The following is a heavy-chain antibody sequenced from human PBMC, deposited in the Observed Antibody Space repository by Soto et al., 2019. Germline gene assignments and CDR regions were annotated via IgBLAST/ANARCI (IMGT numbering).Heavy chain of an antibody. D-gene: IGHD6-6*01. Sequence: SETLCLTCTFSVGSISSGGYYWSGIRQHPGKGLEWIGYIYYSGSTYCNPSLESRLTISVDTSKNQFSLQLSSVTAADTTVYYCARAGHSSSSAGANWFDPWGQGTMVTVSS. V-gene: IGHV4-31*03. CDR1: VGSISSGGYY. CDR3: ARAGHSSSSAGANWFDP. CDR2: IYYSGST. J-gene: IGHJ5*02.